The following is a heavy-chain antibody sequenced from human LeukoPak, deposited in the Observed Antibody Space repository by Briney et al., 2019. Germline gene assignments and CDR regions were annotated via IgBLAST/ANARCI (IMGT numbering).Heavy chain of an antibody. CDR3: ARQVGSSWYPDWFDG. Sequence: SETLSLTCTVSGGSISSSSYYWGWIRHPPGEGLEWGGSIYYSGTTYYPPSLKRRVTISVATSKNHFSLKLSSVTAAETVVYYCARQVGSSWYPDWFDGWGQGTLVT. CDR2: IYYSGTT. V-gene: IGHV4-39*01. CDR1: GGSISSSSYY. J-gene: IGHJ5*02. D-gene: IGHD6-13*01.